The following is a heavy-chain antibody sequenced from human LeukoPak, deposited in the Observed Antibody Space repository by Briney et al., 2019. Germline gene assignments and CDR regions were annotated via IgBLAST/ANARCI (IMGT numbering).Heavy chain of an antibody. V-gene: IGHV3-48*01. D-gene: IGHD6-19*01. CDR1: GFTFSSYS. CDR3: ARDRSSGFKNDLDY. J-gene: IGHJ4*02. CDR2: ISGNGNSI. Sequence: PGGSLRLSCAASGFTFSSYSMNWLRQAPGKGLEWLSFISGNGNSIYYPDSVKGRFTISRDNAKSSLSLQMHSLTAEDTAVYYCARDRSSGFKNDLDYWGRGTLVTVSP.